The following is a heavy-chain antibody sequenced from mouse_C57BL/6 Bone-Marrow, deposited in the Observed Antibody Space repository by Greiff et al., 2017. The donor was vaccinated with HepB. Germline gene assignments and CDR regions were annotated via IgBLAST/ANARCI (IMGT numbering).Heavy chain of an antibody. CDR3: TRGRYFDV. CDR2: IDPETGGT. V-gene: IGHV1-15*01. Sequence: VQLQESGAELVRPGASVTLSCKASGYTFTDYEMHWVKQTPVHGLEWIGAIDPETGGTAYNQKFKGKAILTADKSSSTAYMELRSLTSEDSAVYYCTRGRYFDVWGTGTTVTVSS. J-gene: IGHJ1*03. CDR1: GYTFTDYE.